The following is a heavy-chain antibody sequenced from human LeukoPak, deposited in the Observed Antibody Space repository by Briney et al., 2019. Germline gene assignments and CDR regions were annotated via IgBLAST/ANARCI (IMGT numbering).Heavy chain of an antibody. CDR2: ITPFNGNT. Sequence: GSSVKVSCKASGGTFSSYAISWVRQAPGQALEWMGWITPFNGNTNYAQKFQDRVTITRDRSMSTAYMELSSLRSEDTAMYYCASSPLITMIVGHWGQGTLVTVSS. J-gene: IGHJ4*02. CDR1: GGTFSSYA. V-gene: IGHV1-45*02. CDR3: ASSPLITMIVGH. D-gene: IGHD3-22*01.